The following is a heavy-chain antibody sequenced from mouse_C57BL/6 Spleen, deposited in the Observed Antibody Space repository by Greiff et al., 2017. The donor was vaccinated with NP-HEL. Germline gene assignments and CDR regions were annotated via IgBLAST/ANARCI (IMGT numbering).Heavy chain of an antibody. CDR1: GFTFSDYG. V-gene: IGHV5-17*01. CDR3: ARDYGSSYPSFDY. CDR2: ISSGSSTI. J-gene: IGHJ2*01. Sequence: EVKLVESGGGLVKPGGFLKLSCAASGFTFSDYGMHWVRQAPEKGLEWVAYISSGSSTIYYADTVKGRFTISRDNAKNTLFLQMTSLRSEDTAMYYCARDYGSSYPSFDYWGQGTTLTVSS. D-gene: IGHD1-1*01.